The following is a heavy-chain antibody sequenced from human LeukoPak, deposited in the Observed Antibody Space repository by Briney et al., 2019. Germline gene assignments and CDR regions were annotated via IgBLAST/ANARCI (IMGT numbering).Heavy chain of an antibody. D-gene: IGHD4-23*01. CDR2: IYASGS. V-gene: IGHV4-61*02. CDR3: AREFRGGGDSGIFDY. CDR1: GGSLSLGSYY. J-gene: IGHJ4*02. Sequence: PSETLSLTCTVSGGSLSLGSYYWSWIRQPAGKGLEWIGRIYASGSTDYNPSHYNPSLRSRVTISVDTSKSQFSLKLSSLTAADTAVHYCAREFRGGGDSGIFDYWGLGTLVTVSS.